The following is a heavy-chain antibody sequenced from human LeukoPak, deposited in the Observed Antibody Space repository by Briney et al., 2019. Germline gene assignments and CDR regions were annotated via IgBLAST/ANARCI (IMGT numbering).Heavy chain of an antibody. CDR1: GFTFSSYA. V-gene: IGHV3-23*01. CDR2: ISGSGGST. CDR3: AKDHRYSGSYYLPSGIDY. J-gene: IGHJ4*02. Sequence: GGSLRLSCAASGFTFSSYAMSWVRQAPGKGLEWVSAISGSGGSTYYADSVKGRFTISRDNSKNTLYLQMNSLRAEDTAVYYCAKDHRYSGSYYLPSGIDYWGQGTLVTVSS. D-gene: IGHD1-26*01.